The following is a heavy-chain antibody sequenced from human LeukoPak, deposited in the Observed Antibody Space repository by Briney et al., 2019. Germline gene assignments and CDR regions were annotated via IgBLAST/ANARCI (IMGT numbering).Heavy chain of an antibody. V-gene: IGHV1-2*02. D-gene: IGHD3-22*01. J-gene: IGHJ3*02. CDR2: INPNSGGT. CDR1: GYTFTGYY. CDR3: AIGWRYDSSSGAFDI. Sequence: ASVKVSCKASGYTFTGYYMHWVRQAPGQGLEWMGWINPNSGGTNYAQKFQGRVTMTRDTSISTAYMELSRLRSDDTAVYYCAIGWRYDSSSGAFDIWGQGTMVTVSS.